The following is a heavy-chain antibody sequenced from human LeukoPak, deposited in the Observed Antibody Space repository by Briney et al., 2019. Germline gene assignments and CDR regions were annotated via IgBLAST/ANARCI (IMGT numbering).Heavy chain of an antibody. CDR3: ARVGGYRNAFDY. CDR1: GFTFSSCS. J-gene: IGHJ4*02. D-gene: IGHD5-12*01. V-gene: IGHV3-48*02. CDR2: ISSSSGTI. Sequence: PGGSLRLSCAASGFTFSSCSMNWARQSPGKGLEWVSYISSSSGTIYYADSVKGRFTISRHNAKNALYLQMKGMREEDTAVYYCARVGGYRNAFDYWGQGTLVTVSS.